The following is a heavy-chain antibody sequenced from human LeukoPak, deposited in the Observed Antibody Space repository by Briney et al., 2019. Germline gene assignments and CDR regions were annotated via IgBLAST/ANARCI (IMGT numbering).Heavy chain of an antibody. CDR3: ARAAAVALPLVAGY. CDR1: GYTFTNYT. V-gene: IGHV7-4-1*02. D-gene: IGHD6-19*01. J-gene: IGHJ4*02. CDR2: INTNTGNP. Sequence: GASVKVSCKASGYTFTNYTMNWVRQAPGQGLEWMGWINTNTGNPTYAQGFTGRFVFSLDTSVSTAYLQISSLKAEDTAVYYCARAAAVALPLVAGYWGQGTLVTVSS.